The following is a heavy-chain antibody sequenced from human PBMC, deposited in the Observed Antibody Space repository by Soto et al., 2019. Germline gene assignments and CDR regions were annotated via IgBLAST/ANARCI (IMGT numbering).Heavy chain of an antibody. Sequence: PGGSLRLSCAASGFTFSTDWMSWVRQAPGKGLEWVANIKQDGSEKYYVDSVKGRFTISRDNAKNSLYLQMISLRAEDTAVYYCARGGRRSGSYADAFDIWGQGTVVTVSS. V-gene: IGHV3-7*03. D-gene: IGHD1-26*01. CDR1: GFTFSTDW. J-gene: IGHJ3*02. CDR2: IKQDGSEK. CDR3: ARGGRRSGSYADAFDI.